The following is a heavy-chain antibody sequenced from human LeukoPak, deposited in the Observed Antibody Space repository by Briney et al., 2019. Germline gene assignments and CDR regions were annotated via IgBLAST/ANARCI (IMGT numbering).Heavy chain of an antibody. Sequence: ASVKVSCKASGYTFTGYYMHWVRQAPGQGLEWMGIINPSRGSTSYAQKFQGRVTMTRDTSTSTVYMELSSLRSEDTAVYYCARFPNTAMVMGLEYYYYGMDVWGQGTTVTVSS. D-gene: IGHD5-18*01. J-gene: IGHJ6*02. CDR3: ARFPNTAMVMGLEYYYYGMDV. CDR2: INPSRGST. V-gene: IGHV1-46*01. CDR1: GYTFTGYY.